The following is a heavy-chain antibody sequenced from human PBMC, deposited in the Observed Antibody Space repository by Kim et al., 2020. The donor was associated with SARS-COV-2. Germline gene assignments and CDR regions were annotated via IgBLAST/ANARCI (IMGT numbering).Heavy chain of an antibody. J-gene: IGHJ3*02. Sequence: SETLSLTCTVSGGSISSGGYYWSWIRQHPGKGLEWIGYIYYSGSTYYNPSLKSRVTISVDTSKNQFSLKLSSVTAADTAVYYCARFTWSITMVRGVMDAFDIWGQGTMVTVSS. V-gene: IGHV4-31*03. CDR3: ARFTWSITMVRGVMDAFDI. D-gene: IGHD3-10*01. CDR2: IYYSGST. CDR1: GGSISSGGYY.